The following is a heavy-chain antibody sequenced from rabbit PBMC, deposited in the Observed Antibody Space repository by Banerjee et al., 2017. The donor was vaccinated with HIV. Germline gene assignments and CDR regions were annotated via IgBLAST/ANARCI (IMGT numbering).Heavy chain of an antibody. J-gene: IGHJ6*01. Sequence: QEQLEESGGGLVQPEGSLTLTCTASGFSFNNKYVMCWVRQAPGKGLEWIACIGTSSGSTWYASWAKGRFTISKTSSTTVTLQMTSLTDADTATYFCSRGAGSNGFELWGPGTLVTVS. D-gene: IGHD5-1*01. V-gene: IGHV1S45*01. CDR2: IGTSSGST. CDR1: GFSFNNKYV. CDR3: SRGAGSNGFEL.